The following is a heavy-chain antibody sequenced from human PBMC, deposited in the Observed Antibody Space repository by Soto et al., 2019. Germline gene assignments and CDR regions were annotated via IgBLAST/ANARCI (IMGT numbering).Heavy chain of an antibody. V-gene: IGHV1-69*13. D-gene: IGHD2-2*02. CDR1: GGTFSSYA. J-gene: IGHJ3*02. CDR3: AREPPPMGCSSTSCYTSVLDDAFDI. Sequence: GASVKVSCKASGGTFSSYAISWVRQAPGQGLEWMGGIIPIFGTANYAQKFQGRVTITADESTSTAYMELSSLRSEDTAVYYCAREPPPMGCSSTSCYTSVLDDAFDIWGQGTMVTVSS. CDR2: IIPIFGTA.